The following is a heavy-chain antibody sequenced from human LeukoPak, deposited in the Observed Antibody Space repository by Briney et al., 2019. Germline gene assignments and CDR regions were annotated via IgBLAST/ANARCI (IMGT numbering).Heavy chain of an antibody. Sequence: GGSLRLSCAASGFTVSSNYMSWVRQAPGKGLEWVPVIYSGGSTYYADSVKGRFTISRDNSKNTLYLQMNSLRAEDTAVYYCARVDVEGYYFDYWGQGTLVTVSS. D-gene: IGHD3/OR15-3a*01. CDR1: GFTVSSNY. V-gene: IGHV3-53*01. J-gene: IGHJ4*02. CDR3: ARVDVEGYYFDY. CDR2: IYSGGST.